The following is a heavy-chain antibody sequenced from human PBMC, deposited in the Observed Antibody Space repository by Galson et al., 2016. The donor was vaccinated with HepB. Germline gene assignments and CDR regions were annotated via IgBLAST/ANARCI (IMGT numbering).Heavy chain of an antibody. CDR2: IYYSGST. Sequence: TLSLTCTVSDDSVSSDKYYWTWIRQHPGKGLGRIGYIYYSGSTYYNPSLKSRVTISVDTSKNQFSLKLSSVTAADTAVYYCASMVYGDAYYFDYWGQGTLVTVSS. CDR1: DDSVSSDKYY. CDR3: ASMVYGDAYYFDY. D-gene: IGHD4-17*01. J-gene: IGHJ4*02. V-gene: IGHV4-31*03.